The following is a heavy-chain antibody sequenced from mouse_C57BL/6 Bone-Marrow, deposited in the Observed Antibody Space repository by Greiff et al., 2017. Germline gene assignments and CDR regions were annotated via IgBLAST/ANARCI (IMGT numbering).Heavy chain of an antibody. Sequence: VQLQQSGAELVRPGTSVKMSCKASGYTFTNYWIGWAKQRPGHGLEWIGDIYPGGGYTNYNEKFKGKATLTADKSSSTAYMQFSSLPSEDSAIFYCARRGAYYYAIYWYSEVSGTEATGTLS. D-gene: IGHD1-1*01. CDR2: IYPGGGYT. V-gene: IGHV1-63*01. CDR1: GYTFTNYW. J-gene: IGHJ1*03. CDR3: ARRGAYYYAIYWYSEV.